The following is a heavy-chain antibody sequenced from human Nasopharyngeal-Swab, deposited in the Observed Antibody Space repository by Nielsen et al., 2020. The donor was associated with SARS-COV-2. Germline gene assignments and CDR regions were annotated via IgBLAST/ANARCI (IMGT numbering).Heavy chain of an antibody. J-gene: IGHJ3*02. CDR3: ARTAIEGGYYRGDAFDI. V-gene: IGHV5-51*01. D-gene: IGHD3-22*01. CDR2: IYPGDSDT. CDR1: GYRFISYW. Sequence: GESLKISCKGSGYRFISYWIGWVRPLPGKGLEWMGLIYPGDSDTRYSPSFQGQVTISADKSISTAYLQWSSLKASDTAMYYCARTAIEGGYYRGDAFDIWGQGTMVTVSS.